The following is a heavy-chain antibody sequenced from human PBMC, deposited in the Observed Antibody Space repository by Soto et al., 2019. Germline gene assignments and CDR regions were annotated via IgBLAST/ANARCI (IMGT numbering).Heavy chain of an antibody. V-gene: IGHV3-7*01. CDR1: GFTFSSYV. Sequence: GGSLRLSCAASGFTFSSYVMSWVRQAPGKGLEWVANIKQDESEKYYVDSVEGRFTISRDNAKNSLFLQMNSLRADDTAVYYCARVGQWPYDAFDIWGQGTMVTVSS. CDR2: IKQDESEK. D-gene: IGHD6-19*01. J-gene: IGHJ3*02. CDR3: ARVGQWPYDAFDI.